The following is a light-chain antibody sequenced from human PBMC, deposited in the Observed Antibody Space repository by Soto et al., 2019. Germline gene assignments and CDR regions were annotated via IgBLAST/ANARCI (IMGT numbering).Light chain of an antibody. Sequence: EIGLTQSPGTLSLSPGERATIACRASQSVSSSYLAWYQQKPGQAPRLLIYGASSMGAVIPDRFSGSGSGTDFTLPISRLEPEDFAVYYCQQYGSSPPITFGQGTRLEIK. CDR2: GAS. CDR1: QSVSSSY. V-gene: IGKV3-20*01. CDR3: QQYGSSPPIT. J-gene: IGKJ5*01.